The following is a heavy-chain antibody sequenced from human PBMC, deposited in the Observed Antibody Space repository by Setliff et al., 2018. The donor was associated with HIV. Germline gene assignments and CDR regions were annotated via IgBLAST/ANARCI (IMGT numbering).Heavy chain of an antibody. D-gene: IGHD5-18*01. CDR2: IYTSGAT. Sequence: PSETLSLTCTVSGGSISSGSYYWSWMRQPAGKGLEWIGHIYTSGATNYLPSLKSRVTMSLDTSKNEFSLKLTSVTAADTALYYCSNWNTTIDADSWGQGTLVTVSS. CDR1: GGSISSGSYY. V-gene: IGHV4-61*09. J-gene: IGHJ4*02. CDR3: SNWNTTIDADS.